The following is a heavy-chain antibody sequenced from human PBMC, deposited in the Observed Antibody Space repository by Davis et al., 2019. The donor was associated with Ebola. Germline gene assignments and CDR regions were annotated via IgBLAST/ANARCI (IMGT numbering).Heavy chain of an antibody. J-gene: IGHJ4*02. D-gene: IGHD3-9*01. V-gene: IGHV4-34*01. CDR3: ARGHRPEFYYDILTGYYKRGGWVDY. CDR2: INHSGST. Sequence: SETLSLTCAVYGGSFSGYYWSWIRQPPGKGLEWIGEINHSGSTNYNPSLKSRVTISVDTSKNQFSLKLSSVTAADTAVYYCARGHRPEFYYDILTGYYKRGGWVDYWGQGTLVTVSS. CDR1: GGSFSGYY.